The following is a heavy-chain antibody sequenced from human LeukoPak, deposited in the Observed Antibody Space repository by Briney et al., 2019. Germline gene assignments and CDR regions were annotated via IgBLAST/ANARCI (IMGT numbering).Heavy chain of an antibody. Sequence: GGSLRLSCAASGFTFSNYWMTWVRQAPGKGLEFVANINQNESVKNYVDSVKGRFTVSRDNSENSLHLQMNSLRAEDTAVYYCLRDRGSSVFDCGGQGTLVTVSS. CDR2: INQNESVK. J-gene: IGHJ4*02. D-gene: IGHD5/OR15-5a*01. CDR1: GFTFSNYW. V-gene: IGHV3-7*03. CDR3: LRDRGSSVFDC.